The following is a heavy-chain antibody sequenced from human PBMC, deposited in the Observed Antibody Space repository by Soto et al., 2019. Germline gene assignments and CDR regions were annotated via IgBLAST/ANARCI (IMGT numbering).Heavy chain of an antibody. CDR1: GGTFSTYA. Sequence: QVQLVQSGAEVKKPGSSVKVSCKASGGTFSTYAISWVRQAPGQGLEWMGGVIPILGTTNNAQKFQGRVTITADESASTAYMELTSLKSEDTAVYSCARHDGTYYSNDMDVWGQGTTVTVSS. V-gene: IGHV1-69*12. D-gene: IGHD1-1*01. CDR2: VIPILGTT. J-gene: IGHJ6*02. CDR3: ARHDGTYYSNDMDV.